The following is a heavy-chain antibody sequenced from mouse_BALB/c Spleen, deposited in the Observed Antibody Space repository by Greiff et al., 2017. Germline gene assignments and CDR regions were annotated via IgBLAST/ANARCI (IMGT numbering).Heavy chain of an antibody. V-gene: IGHV2-2*02. CDR1: GFSLTSYG. D-gene: IGHD2-4*01. CDR3: ARNYDYDPAWFAY. J-gene: IGHJ3*01. CDR2: IWSGGST. Sequence: QVQLQQSGPGLVQPSQSLSITCIVSGFSLTSYGVHWVRQSPGKGLEWLGVIWSGGSTDYNAAFISRLSISKDNSKSQVFFKMNSLQANDTAIYYCARNYDYDPAWFAYWGQGTLVTVSA.